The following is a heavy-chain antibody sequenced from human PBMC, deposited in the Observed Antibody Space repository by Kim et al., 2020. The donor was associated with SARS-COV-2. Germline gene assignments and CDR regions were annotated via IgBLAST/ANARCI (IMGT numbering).Heavy chain of an antibody. J-gene: IGHJ5*02. Sequence: SETLSLTCAVYGGSFSGYYWSWIRQPPGKGLEWIGEINHSGSTNYNPSLKSRVTISVDTSKNQFSLKLSSVTAADTAVYYCARAGPIAAAGTDRFDPWGQGTLVTVSS. CDR3: ARAGPIAAAGTDRFDP. V-gene: IGHV4-34*01. CDR1: GGSFSGYY. D-gene: IGHD6-13*01. CDR2: INHSGST.